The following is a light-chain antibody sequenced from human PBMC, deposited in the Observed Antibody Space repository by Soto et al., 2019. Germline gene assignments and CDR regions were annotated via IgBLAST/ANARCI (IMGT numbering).Light chain of an antibody. CDR2: DVS. CDR3: QQYHSYSPLT. Sequence: DIQMTQSPSALSASVGDRVIITCRASQSISIWLAWYQQKPGKAPKLLIFDVSTLESGVPSRFSGSRSGTEFTLTISSLQPDDFATYFCQQYHSYSPLTFGGGTKVDIK. V-gene: IGKV1-5*01. J-gene: IGKJ4*01. CDR1: QSISIW.